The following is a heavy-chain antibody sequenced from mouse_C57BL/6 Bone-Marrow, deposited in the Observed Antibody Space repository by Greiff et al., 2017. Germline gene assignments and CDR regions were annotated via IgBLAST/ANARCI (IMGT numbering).Heavy chain of an antibody. CDR1: GYTFTSYT. CDR2: INPSSGYT. Sequence: QVHVKQSGAELARPGASVKMSCKASGYTFTSYTMHWVKQRPGQGLEWIGYINPSSGYTKYNQKFKDKATLTADKSSSTAYMQLSSLTSEDSAVYYCARWQFAYWGQGTLVTVSA. CDR3: ARWQFAY. J-gene: IGHJ3*01. V-gene: IGHV1-4*01.